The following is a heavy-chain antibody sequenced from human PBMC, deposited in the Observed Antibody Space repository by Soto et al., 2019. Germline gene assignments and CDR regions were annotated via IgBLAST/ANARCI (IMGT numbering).Heavy chain of an antibody. CDR1: GGSISSYY. D-gene: IGHD3-3*01. CDR2: IYYSGST. V-gene: IGHV4-59*08. Sequence: SETLFLTCTVSGGSISSYYWSWIRQPPGKGLEWIGYIYYSGSTNYNPSLKSRVTISVDTSKNQFSLKLSSVTAADTAVYYCARLTEEWLSPNFDYWGQGTLVTVSS. J-gene: IGHJ4*02. CDR3: ARLTEEWLSPNFDY.